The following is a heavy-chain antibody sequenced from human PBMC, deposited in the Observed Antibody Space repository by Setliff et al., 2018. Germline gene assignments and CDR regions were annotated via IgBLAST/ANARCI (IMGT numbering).Heavy chain of an antibody. CDR2: VYDSGTT. CDR1: GGSISSYY. Sequence: PSETLSLTCTVSGGSISSYYWGWIRQPPGKGLEWIGTVYDSGTTYYNPSLKSRVTIFVDTSKNQFSLNLNSVTAADTGVYYCASCRYQVPYDYWGQGILVTVSS. CDR3: ASCRYQVPYDY. D-gene: IGHD2-2*01. V-gene: IGHV4-39*01. J-gene: IGHJ4*02.